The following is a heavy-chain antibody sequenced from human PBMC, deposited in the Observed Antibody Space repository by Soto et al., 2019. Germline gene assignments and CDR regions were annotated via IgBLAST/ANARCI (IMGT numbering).Heavy chain of an antibody. Sequence: QVQLVQSGAEVKKPGSSVKVSCKASGGTFSSYAISWVRQAPGQGLEWMGGIIPIFGTANYAQKFQGRVTITADESTSTAYMELSSLRSEDTAVYYCAREPGYSSGWGSRWFDPWGQGTPVTVSS. J-gene: IGHJ5*02. CDR3: AREPGYSSGWGSRWFDP. V-gene: IGHV1-69*01. D-gene: IGHD6-19*01. CDR2: IIPIFGTA. CDR1: GGTFSSYA.